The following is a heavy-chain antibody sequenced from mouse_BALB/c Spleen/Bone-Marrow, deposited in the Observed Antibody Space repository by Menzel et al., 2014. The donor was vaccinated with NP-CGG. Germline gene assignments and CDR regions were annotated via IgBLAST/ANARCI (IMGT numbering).Heavy chain of an antibody. V-gene: IGHV7-3*02. J-gene: IGHJ2*01. CDR3: ARDMGGLLFDS. Sequence: EVKVEESGGGLVQPGGSLRLSCAPSGFTFTDYYMNWVRQPPGKALEWLAFIRNKAYGYTTEYSASVKGRFTISRDNSQNILYLQMNTLRAEDSATYYCARDMGGLLFDSWGQGTTLSVSS. CDR1: GFTFTDYY. D-gene: IGHD1-1*01. CDR2: IRNKAYGYTT.